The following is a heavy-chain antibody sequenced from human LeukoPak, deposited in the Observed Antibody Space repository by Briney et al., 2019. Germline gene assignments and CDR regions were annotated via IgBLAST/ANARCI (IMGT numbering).Heavy chain of an antibody. D-gene: IGHD6-13*01. CDR1: GFTVSSNY. V-gene: IGHV3-66*01. CDR2: IYSGGST. Sequence: GGSLRLSCAASGFTVSSNYMSWVRQAPGKGLEWVSVIYSGGSTYYADSVKGRFTISRDNSKNTLYLQMNSLRAEDTAVYYCARAPFGYSSSWYPGWFDPWGQGTLVTVSS. J-gene: IGHJ5*02. CDR3: ARAPFGYSSSWYPGWFDP.